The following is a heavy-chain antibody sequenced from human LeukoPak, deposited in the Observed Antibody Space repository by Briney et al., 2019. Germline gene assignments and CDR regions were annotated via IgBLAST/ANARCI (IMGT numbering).Heavy chain of an antibody. J-gene: IGHJ4*02. CDR3: AREIPEGFYGSGSDF. D-gene: IGHD3-10*01. Sequence: GGSLRLSCAASGFTLSSYWMTWIRQAPGKGLEWVANINQDGGEKSYVDSVKGRFTISRDNAKSSLFLQLNSLRVDDTAVYYCAREIPEGFYGSGSDFWGQGTLVTVAS. V-gene: IGHV3-7*01. CDR1: GFTLSSYW. CDR2: INQDGGEK.